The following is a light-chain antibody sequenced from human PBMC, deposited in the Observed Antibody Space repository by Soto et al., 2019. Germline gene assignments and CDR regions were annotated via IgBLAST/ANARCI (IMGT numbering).Light chain of an antibody. CDR1: QSISSW. CDR2: KAS. J-gene: IGKJ4*01. Sequence: DIPMTQSPSTLSASVGDRVTITCRASQSISSWLAWYQQKPGKAPKLLIYKASSLESGVPSRFSGSVSGTKFTLTISSLQPDDFANYYCQQYNSYVLTFGGGTKVEIK. V-gene: IGKV1-5*03. CDR3: QQYNSYVLT.